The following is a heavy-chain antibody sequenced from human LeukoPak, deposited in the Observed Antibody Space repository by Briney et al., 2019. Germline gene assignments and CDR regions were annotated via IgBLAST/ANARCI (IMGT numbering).Heavy chain of an antibody. V-gene: IGHV4-59*01. CDR3: ARGDDFWSGFPDY. D-gene: IGHD3-3*01. CDR1: GGSISSYY. Sequence: SETLSLTCTVSGGSISSYYWSWLRQPPGKGLEWIGYIYYSGSTNYNPSLKRRVTISVDTSKNQFSLKLSSVTAADTAVYYCARGDDFWSGFPDYWGQGTLVTVSS. CDR2: IYYSGST. J-gene: IGHJ4*02.